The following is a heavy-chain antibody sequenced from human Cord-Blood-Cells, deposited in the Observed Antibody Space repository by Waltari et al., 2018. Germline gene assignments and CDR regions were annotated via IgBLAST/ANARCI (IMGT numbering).Heavy chain of an antibody. CDR3: ARERWDLWSGYYPNYYYYYMDV. CDR1: GYTFTSYY. J-gene: IGHJ6*03. CDR2: INPSGGST. V-gene: IGHV1-46*01. D-gene: IGHD3-3*01. Sequence: QVQLVQSGAEVKKPGASVKVSCKASGYTFTSYYMHWVRQAPGQGLEWMGIINPSGGSTSDAQKFQGRVTMTRDTSTSTVYMELSSLRSEYTAVYYCARERWDLWSGYYPNYYYYYMDVWGKGTTVTVSS.